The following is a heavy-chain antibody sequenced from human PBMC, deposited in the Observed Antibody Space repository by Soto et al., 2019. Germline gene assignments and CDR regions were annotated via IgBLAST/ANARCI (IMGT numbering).Heavy chain of an antibody. CDR2: SYYTGAT. CDR3: ASERTHRSGFDY. V-gene: IGHV4-59*01. D-gene: IGHD1-26*01. J-gene: IGHJ4*02. CDR1: VGSITGYY. Sequence: SETLSLTCTVSVGSITGYYWSWIRQSPGKGLEWIGCSYYTGATNYNPSLKSRVTISVGTSKNQVSLTLSSATAADTAVYYCASERTHRSGFDYCGQGTQVTVSS.